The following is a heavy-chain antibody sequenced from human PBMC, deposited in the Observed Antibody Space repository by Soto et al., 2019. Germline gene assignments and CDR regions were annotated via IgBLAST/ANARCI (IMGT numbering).Heavy chain of an antibody. CDR1: GGSISSYY. V-gene: IGHV4-59*08. CDR2: IYYSGST. J-gene: IGHJ4*02. Sequence: NPSETLSLTCTVSGGSISSYYWSWIRQPPGKGLEWIGYIYYSGSTNYNPSLKSRVTISVGTSNNQFSLNLTSVTATDTAVYICVGGFPWVGFDYWGQGTLVTVSS. CDR3: VGGFPWVGFDY. D-gene: IGHD2-15*01.